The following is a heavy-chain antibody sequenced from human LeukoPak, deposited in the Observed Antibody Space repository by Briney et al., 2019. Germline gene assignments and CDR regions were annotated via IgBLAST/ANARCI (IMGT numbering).Heavy chain of an antibody. D-gene: IGHD6-19*01. CDR3: ARESAVAGRSY. CDR2: IWYDGSNK. Sequence: TGGSLRLSCAASGSTFGSYGSHGFGQPPGRGRKWVAVIWYDGSNKYYADSVKGRFTISRDNSKNTLYLQMNSLRAEDTAVYYCARESAVAGRSYWGQGTLVTVSS. J-gene: IGHJ4*02. V-gene: IGHV3-33*01. CDR1: GSTFGSYG.